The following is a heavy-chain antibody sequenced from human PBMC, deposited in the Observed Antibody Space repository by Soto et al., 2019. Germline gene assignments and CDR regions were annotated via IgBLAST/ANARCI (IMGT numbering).Heavy chain of an antibody. CDR2: IYYSGST. V-gene: IGHV4-38-2*01. Sequence: KPSETLSLTCAVSGDSISNGYHWAWIRQPPGKGLEGVASIYYSGSTNYNPSLKSRVTISVDTSENQFSLKLSSVTAADTAVYYCARGRIAVAGTNYYYGMDVWGQGTTVTVSS. CDR1: GDSISNGYH. CDR3: ARGRIAVAGTNYYYGMDV. J-gene: IGHJ6*02. D-gene: IGHD6-19*01.